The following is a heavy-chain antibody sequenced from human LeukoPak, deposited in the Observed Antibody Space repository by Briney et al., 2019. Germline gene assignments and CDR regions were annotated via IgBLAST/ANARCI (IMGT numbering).Heavy chain of an antibody. J-gene: IGHJ4*02. CDR2: IYTSGST. Sequence: SETLSLTCTVSGGSISSGSYYWSWIRQPAGKGLEWIGRIYTSGSTNYNPSLKSRVTISVDTSKNQFSLKLSSVTAADTAVYYCARHMGFGELPRGPSFDYWGQGTLVTVSS. D-gene: IGHD1-26*01. V-gene: IGHV4-61*02. CDR3: ARHMGFGELPRGPSFDY. CDR1: GGSISSGSYY.